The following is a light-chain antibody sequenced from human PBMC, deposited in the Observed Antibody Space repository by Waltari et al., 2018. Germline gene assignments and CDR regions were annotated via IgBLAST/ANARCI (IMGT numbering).Light chain of an antibody. V-gene: IGLV2-23*01. Sequence: QSALTQTASVSGSPGQSITISCTGTSTYGGSYNLVSWYQQHPGKVPKFMIYEGSERPSGVSNRFSGTKSGNTATLTISGLQAEDEADYYCCSYAGSNSWVFGGGTKLTVV. CDR2: EGS. CDR3: CSYAGSNSWV. CDR1: STYGGSYNL. J-gene: IGLJ3*02.